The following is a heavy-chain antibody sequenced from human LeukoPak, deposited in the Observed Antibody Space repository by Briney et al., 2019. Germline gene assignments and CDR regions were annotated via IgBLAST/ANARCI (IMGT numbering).Heavy chain of an antibody. CDR3: ARETASGYLGFDF. CDR1: GYTFTSYY. J-gene: IGHJ4*02. V-gene: IGHV1-46*01. Sequence: GASVKVSCKASGYTFTSYYMHWVRQAPGQGLEWMGIINPSGGSTSYAQKFQGRVTMTRDTSTTTAYMELRSLSSDDTAVYFCARETASGYLGFDFWGQGTLVTVSS. D-gene: IGHD3-3*01. CDR2: INPSGGST.